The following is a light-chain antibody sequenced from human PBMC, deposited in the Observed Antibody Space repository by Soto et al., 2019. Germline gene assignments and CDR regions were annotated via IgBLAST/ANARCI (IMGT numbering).Light chain of an antibody. CDR1: QSVSSSF. CDR2: GAS. CDR3: QQYGSSPPLT. V-gene: IGKV3-20*01. Sequence: EIVLTPSPGTLSLSPGERVTLSCRASQSVSSSFLAWYQQKPGQAPRLLIYGASSRATGIPDRFSGSGSGTDFTLTISRLEPEDFAVYYCQQYGSSPPLTFGGGTKVDIK. J-gene: IGKJ4*01.